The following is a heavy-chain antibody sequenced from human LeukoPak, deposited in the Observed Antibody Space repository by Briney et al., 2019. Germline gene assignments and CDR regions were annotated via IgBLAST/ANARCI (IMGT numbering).Heavy chain of an antibody. CDR3: ARGRDGAAAATGYFDY. CDR1: GFTVSSNY. J-gene: IGHJ4*02. D-gene: IGHD6-13*01. V-gene: IGHV3-53*01. CDR2: IYSGGST. Sequence: PGGSLRLSCAAYGFTVSSNYMSWVRQAPGKGLEWVSVIYSGGSTYYADSVKGRFTISRDNSKNTLYLQMNSLRAEDTGVYYCARGRDGAAAATGYFDYWGQGTLVTVSS.